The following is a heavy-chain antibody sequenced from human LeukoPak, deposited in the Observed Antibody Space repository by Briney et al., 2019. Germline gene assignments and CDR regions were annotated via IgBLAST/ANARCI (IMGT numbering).Heavy chain of an antibody. CDR2: ISYDGSNK. Sequence: GRSLRLSCAASGLTFSSYGMHWVRQAPGKGLEWVAVISYDGSNKYYADSVKGRFTISRDNSKNTLYLQMNSLRAEDTAVYYCAKDGPYSSSWYYYYYYGMDVWGQGTTVTVSS. V-gene: IGHV3-30*18. CDR3: AKDGPYSSSWYYYYYYGMDV. CDR1: GLTFSSYG. J-gene: IGHJ6*02. D-gene: IGHD6-13*01.